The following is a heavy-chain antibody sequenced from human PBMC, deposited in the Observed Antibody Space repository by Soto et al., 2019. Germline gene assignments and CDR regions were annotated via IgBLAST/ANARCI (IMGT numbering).Heavy chain of an antibody. CDR1: GFTFSSYW. CDR2: IKQDGSEK. V-gene: IGHV3-7*05. CDR3: ARDHNIVGDVDHIDGKDV. D-gene: IGHD2-15*01. J-gene: IGHJ6*02. Sequence: GGSLRLSCAASGFTFSSYWKSWVRQAPGKGQEWVANIKQDGSEKYYVDSVKGRFTISRDNAKNSLYLQMNSLRAEDTAVYYCARDHNIVGDVDHIDGKDVWGQGTT.